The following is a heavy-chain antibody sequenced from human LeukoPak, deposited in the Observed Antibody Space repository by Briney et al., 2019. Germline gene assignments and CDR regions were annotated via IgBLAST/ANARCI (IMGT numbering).Heavy chain of an antibody. V-gene: IGHV4-59*01. Sequence: SETLSLTCAVSGGSISGYYWSWIRQPPGKGLELIGYIYYSGSTNYNPSLKSRVTISVDTSKNQFSLKLTSVTAADTAVYFCATFGLYSFDYWGQGTLVTVSS. CDR3: ATFGLYSFDY. CDR2: IYYSGST. CDR1: GGSISGYY. J-gene: IGHJ4*02. D-gene: IGHD2-15*01.